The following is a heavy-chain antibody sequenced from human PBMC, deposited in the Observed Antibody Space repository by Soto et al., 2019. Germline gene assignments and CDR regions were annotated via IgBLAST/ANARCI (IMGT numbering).Heavy chain of an antibody. CDR3: AATYDFWSGYYLFDY. V-gene: IGHV1-58*01. J-gene: IGHJ4*02. Sequence: QMQLVQSGPEVKKPGTSVKVSCEASGFTFTSSAVQWVRQARGQRLEWIGWIVVGSGNTNYAQKFQERVTITRDMSTSTAYMELSSLRSGDTAVYYCAATYDFWSGYYLFDYWGQGTLVTVSS. D-gene: IGHD3-3*01. CDR2: IVVGSGNT. CDR1: GFTFTSSA.